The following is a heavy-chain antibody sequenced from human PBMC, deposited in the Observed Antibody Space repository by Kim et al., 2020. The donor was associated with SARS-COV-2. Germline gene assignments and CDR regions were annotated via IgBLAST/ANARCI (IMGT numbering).Heavy chain of an antibody. J-gene: IGHJ4*02. CDR2: IRSKANNYAT. CDR3: TREATPGGY. V-gene: IGHV3-73*01. Sequence: GGSLRLSCAASGFTFSGSAMDWVRQASGKGLEWVGRIRSKANNYATAYAASVKGRFTISRDDSKNTAYLQMNSPKTEDTAVYYCTREATPGGYWGRGTLVTVSS. CDR1: GFTFSGSA.